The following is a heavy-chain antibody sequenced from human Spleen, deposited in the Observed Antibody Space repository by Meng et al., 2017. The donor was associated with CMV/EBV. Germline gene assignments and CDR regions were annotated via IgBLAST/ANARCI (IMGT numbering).Heavy chain of an antibody. CDR1: GGSISSYTW. D-gene: IGHD1/OR15-1a*01. V-gene: IGHV4-4*02. J-gene: IGHJ4*02. Sequence: TGAVSGGSISSYTWWSWVRQPPGKGLEWIGEIYHSGGTNYNPSLKSRVTMSVDKSKNQFSLKLTSVTAADTAVYYCARESTTSGFDYWGQGTLVTVSS. CDR3: ARESTTSGFDY. CDR2: IYHSGGT.